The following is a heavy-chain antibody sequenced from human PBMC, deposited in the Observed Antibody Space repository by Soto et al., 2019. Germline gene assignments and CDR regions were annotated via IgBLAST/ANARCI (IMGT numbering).Heavy chain of an antibody. V-gene: IGHV4-59*01. D-gene: IGHD2-15*01. CDR2: IYYSGST. J-gene: IGHJ6*04. Sequence: PSETLSLTCTVSGGSISSYYWSWIRQPPGKGLEWIGYIYYSGSTNYNPSLKSRVTISVDTSKNQFSLKLSSVTAADTAVYYCARDSRVVVAAYSPLGMDVWGKGTKVTVPS. CDR1: GGSISSYY. CDR3: ARDSRVVVAAYSPLGMDV.